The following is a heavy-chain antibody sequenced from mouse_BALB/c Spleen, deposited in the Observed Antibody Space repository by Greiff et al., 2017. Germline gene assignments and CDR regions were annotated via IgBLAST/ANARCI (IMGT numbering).Heavy chain of an antibody. Sequence: EVKLMESGPSLVKPSQTLSLTCSVTGDSITSGYWNWIRKFPGNKLEYMGYISYSGSTYYNPSLKSRISITRDTSKNQYYLQLNSVTTEDTATYYCAREGGLGRSWYFDVWGAGTTVTVSS. CDR2: ISYSGST. CDR1: GDSITSGY. CDR3: AREGGLGRSWYFDV. J-gene: IGHJ1*01. V-gene: IGHV3-8*02. D-gene: IGHD4-1*01.